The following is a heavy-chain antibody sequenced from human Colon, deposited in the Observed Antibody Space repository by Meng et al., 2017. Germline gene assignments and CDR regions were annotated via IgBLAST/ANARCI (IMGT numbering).Heavy chain of an antibody. Sequence: QRQLPTAGPGLVRPSETLSLTGTVSGDSNSGSRHYWGWIRQSPGNGLEYIATIFHRGRTYYNPSLKSRVPMSVDTANNQFSLKLSAVTAADTAVYYCVRERGSYSGGEFEYWGQGTLVTVSS. J-gene: IGHJ4*02. CDR2: IFHRGRT. CDR1: GDSNSGSRHY. CDR3: VRERGSYSGGEFEY. V-gene: IGHV4-39*07. D-gene: IGHD3-22*01.